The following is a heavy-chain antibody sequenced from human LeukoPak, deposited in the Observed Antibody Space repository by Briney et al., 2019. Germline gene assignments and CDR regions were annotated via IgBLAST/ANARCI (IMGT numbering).Heavy chain of an antibody. CDR1: GYSISSGYY. D-gene: IGHD4-23*01. J-gene: IGHJ2*01. CDR3: ARHNAIRRYDYGGNSGMYFDL. Sequence: SSETLSLTCAVSGYSISSGYYWGWIRQPPGKGLEWIGSIYHSGSTYYNPSLKSRVTISVDTSKNQFSLKLSSVTAADTAVYYCARHNAIRRYDYGGNSGMYFDLWGRGTLVTVSS. V-gene: IGHV4-38-2*01. CDR2: IYHSGST.